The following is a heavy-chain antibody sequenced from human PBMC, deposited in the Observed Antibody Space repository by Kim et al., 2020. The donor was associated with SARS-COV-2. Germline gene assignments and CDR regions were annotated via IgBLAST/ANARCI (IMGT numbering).Heavy chain of an antibody. Sequence: MKGLFTISRDNSKNTLYLQMNSLSAEDTAVYYCARGGSSSWYPHYYFDNWGQGTLVTVSS. J-gene: IGHJ4*02. CDR3: ARGGSSSWYPHYYFDN. D-gene: IGHD6-13*01. V-gene: IGHV3-53*01.